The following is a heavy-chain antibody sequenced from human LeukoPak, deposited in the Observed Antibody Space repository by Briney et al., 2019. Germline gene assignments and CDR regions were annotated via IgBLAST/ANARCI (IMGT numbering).Heavy chain of an antibody. D-gene: IGHD3-9*01. CDR1: GFTFSSYS. Sequence: GGSLRLSCAAFGFTFSSYSMNWVRQAPGKGLEWVSSISSSSSYIYYADSVKGRFTISRDNAKNSLYLQMNSLRAEDTAVYYCARDVSVVSYYDILTGSYGMDVWGKGTTVTVSS. CDR3: ARDVSVVSYYDILTGSYGMDV. J-gene: IGHJ6*04. CDR2: ISSSSSYI. V-gene: IGHV3-21*01.